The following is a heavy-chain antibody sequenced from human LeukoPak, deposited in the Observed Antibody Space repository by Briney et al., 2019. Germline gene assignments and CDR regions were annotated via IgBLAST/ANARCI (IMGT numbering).Heavy chain of an antibody. J-gene: IGHJ5*02. CDR1: GGSISSSSYY. Sequence: PSETLPLTCTVSGGSISSSSYYWGWIRQPPGKGLEWIGSMYYSGSTYYNPSLKSRVTISVDTSKNQFSLKLSSVTAADTAVYYCARVGEMRFDPWGQGTLVTVSS. CDR2: MYYSGST. V-gene: IGHV4-39*07. D-gene: IGHD5-24*01. CDR3: ARVGEMRFDP.